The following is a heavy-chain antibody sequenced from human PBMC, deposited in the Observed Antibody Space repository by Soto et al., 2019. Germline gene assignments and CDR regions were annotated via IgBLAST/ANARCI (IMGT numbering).Heavy chain of an antibody. D-gene: IGHD2-21*01. V-gene: IGHV3-21*01. CDR3: ARDFFFQAEDGIRDTVPVSAFLVNRSSDL. CDR2: ISSSSSYI. J-gene: IGHJ2*01. Sequence: PVKGLEWVSSISSSSSYIYYADSVKGRFTISRDNAKNSLYLQMNSLRAEDTAVYYCARDFFFQAEDGIRDTVPVSAFLVNRSSDL.